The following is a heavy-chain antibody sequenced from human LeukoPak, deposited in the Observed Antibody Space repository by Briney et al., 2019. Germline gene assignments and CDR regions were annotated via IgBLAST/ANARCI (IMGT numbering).Heavy chain of an antibody. V-gene: IGHV4-34*01. CDR1: GGSFSGYY. CDR2: INHSGST. J-gene: IGHJ4*02. D-gene: IGHD2-2*01. Sequence: SETLSLTCAVYGGSFSGYYWSWIRQPPGKGLEWIGEINHSGSTNYNPSLKSRVTISVGTSKNQCSLKLSSVTAADTAVYYCARGIDDIVVVPAVVYFDYWGQGTLVTVSS. CDR3: ARGIDDIVVVPAVVYFDY.